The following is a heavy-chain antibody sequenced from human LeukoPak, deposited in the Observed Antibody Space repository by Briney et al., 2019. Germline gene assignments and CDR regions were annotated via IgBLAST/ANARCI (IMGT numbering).Heavy chain of an antibody. J-gene: IGHJ5*02. D-gene: IGHD3-3*01. V-gene: IGHV3-74*01. CDR2: INVEGSKS. Sequence: PGGALRLSCVGSGFTFSNYWVHWVRQVPGEGLVWVSRINVEGSKSDYADSVRGRFTISRDNVKNTLYLQMNSLTAEDTAVYYCVRSMSGRNDLWGQGTLVTVS. CDR1: GFTFSNYW. CDR3: VRSMSGRNDL.